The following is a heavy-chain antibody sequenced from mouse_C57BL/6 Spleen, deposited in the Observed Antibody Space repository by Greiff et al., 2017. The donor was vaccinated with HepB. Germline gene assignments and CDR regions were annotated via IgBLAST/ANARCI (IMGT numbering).Heavy chain of an antibody. CDR3: ARGAVYDGFSWFAY. CDR2: IDPSDSYT. D-gene: IGHD2-3*01. J-gene: IGHJ3*01. Sequence: QVQLKQPGAELVMPGASVKLSCKASGYTFTSYWMHWVKQRPGQGLEWIGEIDPSDSYTNYNQKFKGKSTLTVDKSSSTAYMQLSSLTSEDSAVYYCARGAVYDGFSWFAYWGQGTLVTVSA. CDR1: GYTFTSYW. V-gene: IGHV1-69*01.